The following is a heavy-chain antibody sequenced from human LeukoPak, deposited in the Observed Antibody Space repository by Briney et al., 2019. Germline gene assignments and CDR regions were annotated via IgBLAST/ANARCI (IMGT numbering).Heavy chain of an antibody. CDR3: AGVRLFGEFFFDY. CDR2: TSSSDAGT. V-gene: IGHV3-23*01. D-gene: IGHD3-10*02. Sequence: GGSLRLSCAASGFTLSSYAMSWVRQAPGKGLEWVSATSSSDAGTYYAESVRGRFTISRDNSKNTLFLQMNSLRVEDTAVYYCAGVRLFGEFFFDYWGQGTLVTVSS. CDR1: GFTLSSYA. J-gene: IGHJ4*02.